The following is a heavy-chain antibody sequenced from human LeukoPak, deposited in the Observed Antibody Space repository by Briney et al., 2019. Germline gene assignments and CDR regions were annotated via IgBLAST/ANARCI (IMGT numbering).Heavy chain of an antibody. Sequence: SETLSLTCTVSGGSISSYYWSWIRQPPGQGLEWIGYIYYSGNTNYNPSLRSRVTISVDTSKNQFSLKLSSVTAADTAVYYCARDRDYYGSGSSYFDYWGQGTLVTVSS. CDR1: GGSISSYY. J-gene: IGHJ4*02. D-gene: IGHD3-10*01. V-gene: IGHV4-59*01. CDR2: IYYSGNT. CDR3: ARDRDYYGSGSSYFDY.